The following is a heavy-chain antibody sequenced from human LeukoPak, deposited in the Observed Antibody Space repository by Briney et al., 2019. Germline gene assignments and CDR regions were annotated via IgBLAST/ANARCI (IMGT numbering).Heavy chain of an antibody. Sequence: SETLSLTCTVSGGSISSSSYYWGWIRQPPGKGLEWIGSIYYSGSTYYNPSLKSRVTISIDTSKNQFSLKLSSVTAADTAVYYCARSFRPVYNWNRGSNWFDPWGQGTLVTVSS. D-gene: IGHD1/OR15-1a*01. V-gene: IGHV4-39*07. CDR2: IYYSGST. CDR3: ARSFRPVYNWNRGSNWFDP. J-gene: IGHJ5*02. CDR1: GGSISSSSYY.